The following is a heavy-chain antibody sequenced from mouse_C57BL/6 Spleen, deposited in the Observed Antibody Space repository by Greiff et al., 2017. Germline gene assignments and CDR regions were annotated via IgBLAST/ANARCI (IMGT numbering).Heavy chain of an antibody. Sequence: VQLQQSGAELVKPGASVKLSCKASGYTFTSYWMHWVKQRPGRGLEWIGRIHPNSGGTKYNEKFKSKATLTVDKPSSTAYMQLSSLTSEDSAVYYCARERITTVVEHWGQGTTLTVSS. CDR1: GYTFTSYW. J-gene: IGHJ2*01. CDR3: ARERITTVVEH. CDR2: IHPNSGGT. D-gene: IGHD1-1*01. V-gene: IGHV1-72*01.